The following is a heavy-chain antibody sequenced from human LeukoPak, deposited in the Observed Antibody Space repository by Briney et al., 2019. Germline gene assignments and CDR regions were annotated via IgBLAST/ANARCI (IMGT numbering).Heavy chain of an antibody. J-gene: IGHJ6*03. Sequence: SETLSLTCTVSGGSISSYYWSWIRQPPAKGLEWIGYIYYSGSTNYNPSLKSRVTISVDTSKNQFSLKVSSVTAADTAVYYCARAPGNDYYPYYYMDVWGKGTTVTVSS. D-gene: IGHD4/OR15-4a*01. V-gene: IGHV4-59*01. CDR3: ARAPGNDYYPYYYMDV. CDR1: GGSISSYY. CDR2: IYYSGST.